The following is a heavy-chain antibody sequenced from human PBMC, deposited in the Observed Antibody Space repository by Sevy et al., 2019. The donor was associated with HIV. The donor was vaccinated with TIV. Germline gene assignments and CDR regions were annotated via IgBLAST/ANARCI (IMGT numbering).Heavy chain of an antibody. V-gene: IGHV3-30-3*01. Sequence: GGSLRLSCAASGFTFSSYAMHWVRQAPGKGLEWVAVISYDGSNKYYADSVKGRLTISRDNSKNTLYLQMNSLRADDTAVYYCARAEDGSGGSYGDYYYYYGMDVWGQGTTVTVSS. CDR2: ISYDGSNK. J-gene: IGHJ6*02. D-gene: IGHD2-15*01. CDR3: ARAEDGSGGSYGDYYYYYGMDV. CDR1: GFTFSSYA.